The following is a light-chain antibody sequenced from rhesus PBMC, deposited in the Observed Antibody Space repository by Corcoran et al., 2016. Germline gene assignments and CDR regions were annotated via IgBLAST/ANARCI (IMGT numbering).Light chain of an antibody. CDR1: QSVSSY. J-gene: IGKJ1*01. V-gene: IGKV3-24*04. Sequence: EIVMTQSPATLALSPGERATLSCRASQSVSSYLAWYQQKPGQAPRLLIYGASSRATGIPDRFSGSGSGTEFTLTVSSLDPEDVGVYFCLQISNWPRTFGQGTNVEIK. CDR2: GAS. CDR3: LQISNWPRT.